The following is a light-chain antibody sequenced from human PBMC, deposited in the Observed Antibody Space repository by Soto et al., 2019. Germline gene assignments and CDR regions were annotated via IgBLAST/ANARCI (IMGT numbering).Light chain of an antibody. CDR1: NSNIGRNT. CDR2: SNN. Sequence: QSVLTQPPSASGTPGHRVTISCSGRNSNIGRNTVHWYQKLPGTAPRLLIHSNNQWPSGVPDRFSGSKYGTAGSVAISGLQSEDEDDYYCAACDDSLNGSVFGPGTQVPVL. V-gene: IGLV1-44*01. J-gene: IGLJ1*01. CDR3: AACDDSLNGSV.